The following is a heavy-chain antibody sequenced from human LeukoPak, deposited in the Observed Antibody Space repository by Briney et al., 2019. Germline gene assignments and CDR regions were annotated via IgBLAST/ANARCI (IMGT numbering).Heavy chain of an antibody. CDR1: GFTFSSYA. CDR2: TRNKANSYTT. V-gene: IGHV3-72*01. J-gene: IGHJ4*02. Sequence: GGSLRLSCAASGFTFSSYAMSWVRQAPGKGLEWVGRTRNKANSYTTEYAASVKGRFTISRDDSKNSLYLQMNSLKTEDTAVYYCAMRISGSLDYWGQGTLVTVSS. D-gene: IGHD1-26*01. CDR3: AMRISGSLDY.